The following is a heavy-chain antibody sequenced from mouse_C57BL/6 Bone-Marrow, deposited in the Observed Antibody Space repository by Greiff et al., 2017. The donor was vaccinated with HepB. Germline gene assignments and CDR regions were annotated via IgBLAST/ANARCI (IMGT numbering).Heavy chain of an antibody. CDR1: GYTFTDYY. Sequence: VQLQESGPELVKPGASVKISCKASGYTFTDYYINWVKQRPGQGLEWIGWIYPGSGNTKYNDKFKGKATLTVDTSSSTAYMQLSSLTSEDSAVYFCARKRGGSSYDYYAMDYWGQGTSVTVSS. D-gene: IGHD1-1*01. V-gene: IGHV1-84*01. CDR2: IYPGSGNT. J-gene: IGHJ4*01. CDR3: ARKRGGSSYDYYAMDY.